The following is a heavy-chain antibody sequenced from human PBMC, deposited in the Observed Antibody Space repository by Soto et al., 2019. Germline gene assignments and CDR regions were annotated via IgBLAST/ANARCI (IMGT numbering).Heavy chain of an antibody. Sequence: ASVKVSCKASGYTFTSYGISWVRQAPGQGLEWMGWISAYNGNTNYAQKLQGRVTMTTDTSTSTAYMELRSLRSDDTAVYYCARDIAYYDILTGYYPYYYYGMDVWGQGTTVTVSS. D-gene: IGHD3-9*01. CDR1: GYTFTSYG. CDR2: ISAYNGNT. V-gene: IGHV1-18*01. CDR3: ARDIAYYDILTGYYPYYYYGMDV. J-gene: IGHJ6*02.